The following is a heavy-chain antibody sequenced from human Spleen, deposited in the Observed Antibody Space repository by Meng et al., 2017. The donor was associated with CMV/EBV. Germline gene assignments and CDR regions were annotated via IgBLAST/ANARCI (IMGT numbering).Heavy chain of an antibody. CDR2: ISGSGGST. J-gene: IGHJ6*02. CDR3: AKGRSKYYYYYYGMDV. CDR1: GFSFSSYA. Sequence: GESLKISCAASGFSFSSYAMSWVRQAPGKGLEWVSAISGSGGSTYYADSVKGRFTISRDNSKNTLYLQMNSLRAEDTAVYYCAKGRSKYYYYYYGMDVWGQGTTVTVSS. V-gene: IGHV3-23*01.